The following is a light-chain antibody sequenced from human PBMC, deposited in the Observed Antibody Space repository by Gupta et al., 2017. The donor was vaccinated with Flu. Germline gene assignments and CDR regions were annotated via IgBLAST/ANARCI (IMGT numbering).Light chain of an antibody. CDR2: KTS. Sequence: DLQMTQFPSTLSASVGDRVTITCRASQSISRLLAGDQQEPGKDPKILIYKTSSLKSGVTSRFSGSGSGTEFTRTLNSLQPDDSVTNDGQFQHTFSQGTKLDIK. J-gene: IGKJ2*01. CDR3: QFQHT. V-gene: IGKV1-5*03. CDR1: QSISRL.